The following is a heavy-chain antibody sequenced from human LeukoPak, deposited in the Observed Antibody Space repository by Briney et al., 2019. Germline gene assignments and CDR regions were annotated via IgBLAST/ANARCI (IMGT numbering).Heavy chain of an antibody. CDR2: ISYDGSNK. D-gene: IGHD6-19*01. CDR3: ARDLGGSGWSLGAY. CDR1: GFTFSSYE. J-gene: IGHJ4*02. V-gene: IGHV3-30*04. Sequence: GGSLRLSCAASGFTFSSYEMNWVRQAPGKGLEWVAVISYDGSNKYYADSVRGRFTMSRDNSKKMLYLQMSSLRPEDTAVYYCARDLGGSGWSLGAYWGQGTLVTVSS.